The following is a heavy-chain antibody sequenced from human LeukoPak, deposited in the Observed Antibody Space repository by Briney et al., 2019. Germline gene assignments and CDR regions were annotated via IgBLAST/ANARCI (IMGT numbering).Heavy chain of an antibody. D-gene: IGHD3-9*01. J-gene: IGHJ5*02. CDR1: GFTVSSNY. V-gene: IGHV3-53*01. Sequence: GGSLRLSSAASGFTVSSNYMSWVRQAPGKGLEWVSVIYSDGSTYYADSVKGRFTLSRDNSKNTPYLQMNSLRAEDTAVYYCARDYTGYFPWGQGTLVIVSS. CDR3: ARDYTGYFP. CDR2: IYSDGST.